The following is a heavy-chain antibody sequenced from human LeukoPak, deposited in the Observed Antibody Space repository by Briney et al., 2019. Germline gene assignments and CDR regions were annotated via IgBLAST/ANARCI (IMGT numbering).Heavy chain of an antibody. Sequence: SETLSLTCTVSGGSISSYYWSWIRQPPGKGLEWIGYIYYGGSTNYNPSLKSRVTISVDTSKNQFSLKLSSVTAADTAVYYCARDRNNRDYYYYYMDVWGKGTTVTVSS. V-gene: IGHV4-59*01. J-gene: IGHJ6*03. D-gene: IGHD2/OR15-2a*01. CDR3: ARDRNNRDYYYYYMDV. CDR1: GGSISSYY. CDR2: IYYGGST.